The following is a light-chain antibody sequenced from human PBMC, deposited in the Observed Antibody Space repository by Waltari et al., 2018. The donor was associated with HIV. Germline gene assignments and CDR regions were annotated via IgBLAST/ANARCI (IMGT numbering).Light chain of an antibody. J-gene: IGLJ2*01. CDR1: SPNLGTYS. Sequence: QSVLTQPPSASGTPGQRVTISCSGGSPNLGTYSVNWYQQVPGTAPKLLIYNNTQWPSGVPDRFAGSKSGTSASLAISGLQSEDEADYYCATWEHRLNGPIFGGGTRLTVL. V-gene: IGLV1-44*01. CDR3: ATWEHRLNGPI. CDR2: NNT.